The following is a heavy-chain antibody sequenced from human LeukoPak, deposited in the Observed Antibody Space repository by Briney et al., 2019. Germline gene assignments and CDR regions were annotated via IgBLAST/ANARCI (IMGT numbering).Heavy chain of an antibody. CDR2: IRYDGSNK. CDR1: GFTFSSYG. D-gene: IGHD6-13*01. CDR3: AKGGLGIAAAGAMVFQH. Sequence: GGSLRLSCAGSGFTFSSYGMHWVRQAPGKGLEWVAFIRYDGSNKYYADSVKGRFTISRDNSKNTLYLQMNSLRAEDTAVYYCAKGGLGIAAAGAMVFQHWGQGTLVTVSS. V-gene: IGHV3-30*02. J-gene: IGHJ1*01.